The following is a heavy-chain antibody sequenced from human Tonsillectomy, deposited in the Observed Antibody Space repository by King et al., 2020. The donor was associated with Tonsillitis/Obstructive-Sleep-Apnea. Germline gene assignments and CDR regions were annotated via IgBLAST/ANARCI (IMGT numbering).Heavy chain of an antibody. CDR3: AREGDSGWVNFDY. J-gene: IGHJ4*02. CDR2: ISSSSSYI. CDR1: GFTFSSYS. D-gene: IGHD2-21*01. V-gene: IGHV3-21*01. Sequence: VQLVESGGGLVKPGGSLRLSCAASGFTFSSYSMNWVRQAPGKGLEWVSSISSSSSYIYYADSVKGRFTISRDNAKNSLYLQMNSLRAEDTAVYYCAREGDSGWVNFDYWGQGTLVTVSS.